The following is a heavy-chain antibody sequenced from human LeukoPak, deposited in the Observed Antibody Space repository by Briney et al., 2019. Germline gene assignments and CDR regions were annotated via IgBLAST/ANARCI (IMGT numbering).Heavy chain of an antibody. V-gene: IGHV4-61*01. Sequence: SETLSLTCTVSGGSISSGSYYWNWIRQPPGKGPEWIGHIHHSGSTTYNPSLQSRLTISLDTPKNQFSLKLRSVTAADTAVYYCAREAYSGGWYEGYFQHWGQGTLVTVSS. J-gene: IGHJ1*01. D-gene: IGHD6-19*01. CDR1: GGSISSGSYY. CDR3: AREAYSGGWYEGYFQH. CDR2: IHHSGST.